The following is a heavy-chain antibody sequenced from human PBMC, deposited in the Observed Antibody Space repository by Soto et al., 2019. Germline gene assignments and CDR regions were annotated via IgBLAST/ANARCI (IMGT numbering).Heavy chain of an antibody. Sequence: SETLSLTCTVSGGSINSYYWGWIRQPPGKGLEWIGTIYYSGSTYYNPSLKSRVTISVDTSKNQFTLKLSSVTAADTAVYYCARISRYDSSGYFAQCLHNWGQGTLVTVSS. V-gene: IGHV4-39*06. D-gene: IGHD3-22*01. CDR2: IYYSGST. CDR1: GGSINSYY. CDR3: ARISRYDSSGYFAQCLHN. J-gene: IGHJ4*02.